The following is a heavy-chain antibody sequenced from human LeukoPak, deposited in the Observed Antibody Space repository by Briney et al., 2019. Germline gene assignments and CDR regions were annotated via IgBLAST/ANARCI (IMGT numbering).Heavy chain of an antibody. CDR2: INHSGST. CDR3: ARGGLVYYDSSGFLDY. CDR1: GGSFSGYY. V-gene: IGHV4-34*01. Sequence: PSETLSLTCAVYGGSFSGYYWSWIRQPPGKGLEWIGEINHSGSTNYNPSLKSRVTISVDTSKNQFSLKLSSVTAADTAVYYCARGGLVYYDSSGFLDYWGQGTLVTVSS. J-gene: IGHJ4*02. D-gene: IGHD3-22*01.